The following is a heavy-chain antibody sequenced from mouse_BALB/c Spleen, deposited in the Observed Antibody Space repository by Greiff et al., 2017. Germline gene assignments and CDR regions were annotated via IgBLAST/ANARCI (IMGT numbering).Heavy chain of an antibody. Sequence: QESGPGLVKPSQSLSLTCSVTGYSITSGYYWNWIRQFPGNKLEWMGYISYDGSNNYNPSLKNRISITRDTSKNQFFLKLNSVTTEDTATYYCARVWTTATWGFAYWGQGTLVTVSA. CDR1: GYSITSGYY. D-gene: IGHD1-2*01. V-gene: IGHV3-6*02. J-gene: IGHJ3*01. CDR2: ISYDGSN. CDR3: ARVWTTATWGFAY.